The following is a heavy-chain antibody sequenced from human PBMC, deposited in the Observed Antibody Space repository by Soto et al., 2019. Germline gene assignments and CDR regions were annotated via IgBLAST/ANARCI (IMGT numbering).Heavy chain of an antibody. V-gene: IGHV1-69*02. CDR3: ARGFGSGSYAVDY. D-gene: IGHD3-10*01. Sequence: QVQLVQSGAEVKKPGSSVKVSCKASGGTFSSNIIIWVRQAPGQGLEWMGKIIPILGIANYAQQFQGRVTITADKSTSTAYMELSSLRSEDTAVYYCARGFGSGSYAVDYWAREPWSPSPQ. J-gene: IGHJ4*02. CDR1: GGTFSSNI. CDR2: IIPILGIA.